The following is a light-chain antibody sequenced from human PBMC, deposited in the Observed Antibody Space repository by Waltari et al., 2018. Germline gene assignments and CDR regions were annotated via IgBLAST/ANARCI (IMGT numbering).Light chain of an antibody. CDR3: CSYAGSSLI. V-gene: IGLV2-23*02. Sequence: QSALTQPASVSRSPGPSLTIPRPGPSSDVGGSYHLPWYQHHPGKAPKLMMYDVTTRPSGVSNRFSGSKSGNTASLTISGLQAEDEADYYCCSYAGSSLIFGGGTKLTVL. CDR1: SSDVGGSYH. CDR2: DVT. J-gene: IGLJ2*01.